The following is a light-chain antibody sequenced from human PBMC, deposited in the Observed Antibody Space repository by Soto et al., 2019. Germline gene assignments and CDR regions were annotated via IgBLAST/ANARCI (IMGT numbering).Light chain of an antibody. J-gene: IGKJ4*01. CDR3: QQVDSYPLT. CDR2: SAS. Sequence: IQLTQSPSSLSASVGDRVTITCRASQGISSYRAWFQQKPGKAPKLLIYSASTLQSGVPSRFSGSGSGTDFTLTISSLQPEDSATYHCQQVDSYPLTFGGGTKVEIK. CDR1: QGISSY. V-gene: IGKV1-9*01.